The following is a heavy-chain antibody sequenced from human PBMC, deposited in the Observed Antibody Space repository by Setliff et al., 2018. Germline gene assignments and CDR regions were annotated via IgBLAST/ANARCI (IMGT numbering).Heavy chain of an antibody. CDR1: GFTFSSYA. V-gene: IGHV3-23*01. J-gene: IGHJ4*02. D-gene: IGHD6-19*01. Sequence: GGSLRLSCSASGFTFSSYAMSWVRQAPGKGLEWVSAISGSGGSTYYADSVKGRFTISRDNSKNTLYLQMNSLRAEDTAVYYCAKGSSGWFGLCDYWGQGTLVTVSS. CDR3: AKGSSGWFGLCDY. CDR2: ISGSGGST.